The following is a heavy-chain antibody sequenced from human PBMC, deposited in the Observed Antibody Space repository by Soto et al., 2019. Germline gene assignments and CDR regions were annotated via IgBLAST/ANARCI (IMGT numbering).Heavy chain of an antibody. CDR2: IVVGSGNT. D-gene: IGHD3-22*01. CDR1: GFTFTSSA. CDR3: AASIPRGYYDSSGYLAPEN. V-gene: IGHV1-58*01. Sequence: SVKVSCKASGFTFTSSAVQWVRQARGQRLEWIGWIVVGSGNTNYAQKFQERVTITRDMSTSTAYMELSSLRSEDTAVYYCAASIPRGYYDSSGYLAPENWGQGTLVTVSS. J-gene: IGHJ4*02.